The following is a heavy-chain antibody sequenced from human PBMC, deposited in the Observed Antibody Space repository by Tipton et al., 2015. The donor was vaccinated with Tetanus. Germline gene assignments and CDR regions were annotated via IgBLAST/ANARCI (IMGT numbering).Heavy chain of an antibody. V-gene: IGHV4-34*01. J-gene: IGHJ5*02. CDR1: GGSFSGYY. D-gene: IGHD3-3*01. Sequence: TLSLTCAVSGGSFSGYYWSWIRQAPGKGLEWIGEINHSGSTNYNPSLKSRVTMSVDTSKNQFSLRLSSVTAADTAVYYCAGVLRSESVGWFDPWGQGTLVTVSS. CDR3: AGVLRSESVGWFDP. CDR2: INHSGST.